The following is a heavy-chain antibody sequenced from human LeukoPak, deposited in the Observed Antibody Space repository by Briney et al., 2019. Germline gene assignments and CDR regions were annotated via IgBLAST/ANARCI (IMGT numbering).Heavy chain of an antibody. CDR3: AKGGNYYDSSGYYYRGYFQH. D-gene: IGHD3-22*01. V-gene: IGHV3-30*02. J-gene: IGHJ1*01. CDR2: IRYDGSNK. Sequence: GGSLRLSCAASGFTFSSYGMHWVRQAPGEGLEWVAFIRYDGSNKYYADSVKGRFTISRDNSKNTLYLQMNSLRAEDTAVYYCAKGGNYYDSSGYYYRGYFQHWGQGTLVTVSS. CDR1: GFTFSSYG.